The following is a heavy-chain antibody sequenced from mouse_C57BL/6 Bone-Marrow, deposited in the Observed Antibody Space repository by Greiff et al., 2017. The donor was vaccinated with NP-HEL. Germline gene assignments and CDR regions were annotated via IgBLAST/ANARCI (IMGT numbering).Heavy chain of an antibody. CDR3: ASHSFSFDY. D-gene: IGHD1-2*01. J-gene: IGHJ2*01. CDR2: ISDGGSYT. Sequence: EVHLVESGGGLVKPGGSLKLSCAASGFTFSSYAMSWVRQTPEKRLEWVATISDGGSYTYYPDNVKGRFTISRDNAKNNLYLQMSHLKSEDTAMYYCASHSFSFDYWGQGTTLTVSS. V-gene: IGHV5-4*01. CDR1: GFTFSSYA.